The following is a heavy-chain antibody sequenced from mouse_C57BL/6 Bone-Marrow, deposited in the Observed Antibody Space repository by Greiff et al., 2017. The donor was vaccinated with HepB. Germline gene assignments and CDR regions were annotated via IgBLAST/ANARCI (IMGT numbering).Heavy chain of an antibody. CDR3: AREVDYYGSSFDY. Sequence: QVQLQQSGAELVKPGASVKMSCKASGYTFTSYWITWVKQRPGQGLEWIGDIYPGSGSTNYNEKFKSKATLTVDTSSSTAYMQLSSLTSEDSAVYYCAREVDYYGSSFDYWGQGTTLTVSS. J-gene: IGHJ2*01. D-gene: IGHD1-1*01. CDR2: IYPGSGST. V-gene: IGHV1-55*01. CDR1: GYTFTSYW.